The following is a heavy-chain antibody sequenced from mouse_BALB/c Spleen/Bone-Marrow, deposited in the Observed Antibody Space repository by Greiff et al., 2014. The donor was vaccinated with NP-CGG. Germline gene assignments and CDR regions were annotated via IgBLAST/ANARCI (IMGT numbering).Heavy chain of an antibody. V-gene: IGHV1-80*01. CDR1: GYAFSSYW. CDR3: ARWYRDPHFAMDY. Sequence: QVQLQQSGAELVRPGSSVKISCKASGYAFSSYWMNWVKQRPGQGLEWIGQIYPGDGDTNYNGNFKDKATLTVDRSSSTAFMQLSSLTSEAAAVYCCARWYRDPHFAMDYWGPGTSVTVSS. CDR2: IYPGDGDT. D-gene: IGHD2-14*01. J-gene: IGHJ4*01.